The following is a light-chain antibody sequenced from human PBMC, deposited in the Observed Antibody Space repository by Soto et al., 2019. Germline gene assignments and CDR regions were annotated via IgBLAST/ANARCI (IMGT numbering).Light chain of an antibody. V-gene: IGLV2-14*01. J-gene: IGLJ3*02. CDR2: EVS. Sequence: QSALTQPASVSGSPGQSITISCTGTSSDIGGYNYVSWYQRHPGKAPKLMIYEVSNRPSGVSDRFSGSKSDNTASLTISGLQAEDEADYYCSSYTSSRTLWLFGGGTKLTVL. CDR3: SSYTSSRTLWL. CDR1: SSDIGGYNY.